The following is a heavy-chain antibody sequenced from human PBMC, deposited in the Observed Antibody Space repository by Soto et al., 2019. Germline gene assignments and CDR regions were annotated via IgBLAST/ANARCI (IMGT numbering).Heavy chain of an antibody. CDR1: GGSISSYY. CDR2: IYYSGST. J-gene: IGHJ4*02. D-gene: IGHD2-21*01. CDR3: AIRLGWLQHY. V-gene: IGHV4-59*08. Sequence: SETLSLTCTVSGGSISSYYWSWIRQPPGKGLEWIGNIYYSGSTNYDPSLKSRVTMSIDTSKNQFSLNLTSVTAADTAVYFCAIRLGWLQHYRGQRIPVTVSS.